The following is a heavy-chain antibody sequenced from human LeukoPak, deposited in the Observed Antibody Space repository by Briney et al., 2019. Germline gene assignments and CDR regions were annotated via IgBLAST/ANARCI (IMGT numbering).Heavy chain of an antibody. J-gene: IGHJ6*02. V-gene: IGHV3-23*01. D-gene: IGHD3-22*01. CDR3: ARDLRDSSGYPDYYYYGMDV. CDR2: ISGSGGST. Sequence: PGGSLRLSCAASGFTFSSYAMSWVRQAPGKGLEWVSAISGSGGSTYYADSVKGRFTISRDNSKNTLYLQMNSLRAEDTAVYYCARDLRDSSGYPDYYYYGMDVWGQGTTVTVSS. CDR1: GFTFSSYA.